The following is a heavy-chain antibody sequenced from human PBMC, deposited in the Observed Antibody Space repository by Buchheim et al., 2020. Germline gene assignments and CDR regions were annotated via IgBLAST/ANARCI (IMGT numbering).Heavy chain of an antibody. V-gene: IGHV4-30-2*01. Sequence: QLQLQESGSGLVKPSQTLSLTCAVSGGSISNSTYSWTWIRQPPGKGLEWIGYIYHSGGTSYNPSLQSRVTISVDRSKNHFSLKLTSVTAADTAVYYCARDFGDYVFDLWGQGTL. CDR1: GGSISNSTYS. CDR3: ARDFGDYVFDL. D-gene: IGHD4-17*01. CDR2: IYHSGGT. J-gene: IGHJ5*02.